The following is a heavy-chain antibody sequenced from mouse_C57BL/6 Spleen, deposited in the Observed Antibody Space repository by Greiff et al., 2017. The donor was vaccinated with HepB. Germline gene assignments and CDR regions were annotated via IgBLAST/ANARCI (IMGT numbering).Heavy chain of an antibody. Sequence: QVQLQQPGAELVKPGASVKLSCKASGYTFTSYWMHWVQQRPGRGLEWIGRIDPNSGGTKYNEQFKSKSTLTVDKPSSTAYMQLSSMTSEDSAVYYGARQPVSPYYFDYWGQGTTLTVSS. V-gene: IGHV1-72*01. J-gene: IGHJ2*01. CDR1: GYTFTSYW. CDR2: IDPNSGGT. CDR3: ARQPVSPYYFDY. D-gene: IGHD6-2*01.